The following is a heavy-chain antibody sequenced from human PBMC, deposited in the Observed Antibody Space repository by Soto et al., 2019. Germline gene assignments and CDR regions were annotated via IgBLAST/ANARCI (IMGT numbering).Heavy chain of an antibody. CDR2: INHSVST. Sequence: SETLSLTCAVYGGSFSGYYWSWIRQPPGKGLEWIGEINHSVSTNYNPSLKSRVTISVDTSKNQFSLKLSSVTAADTAVYYCARGRYSSSSYFDYWGQGTLVTVSS. J-gene: IGHJ4*02. CDR3: ARGRYSSSSYFDY. V-gene: IGHV4-34*01. CDR1: GGSFSGYY. D-gene: IGHD6-6*01.